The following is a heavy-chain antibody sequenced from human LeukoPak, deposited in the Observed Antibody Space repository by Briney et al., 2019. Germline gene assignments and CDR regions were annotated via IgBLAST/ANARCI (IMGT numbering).Heavy chain of an antibody. D-gene: IGHD4-17*01. CDR2: IKQDGSEK. CDR3: ARDFPMTTVTTWNMY. J-gene: IGHJ4*02. CDR1: GFTFSSYW. Sequence: GGSLRLSCAASGFTFSSYWMSWVRQAPGKGLEWVANIKQDGSEKYYVDSVKGRFTISRDNAKNSLYLQMNSLRAEDTAVYYCARDFPMTTVTTWNMYWGQGTLVTVSS. V-gene: IGHV3-7*03.